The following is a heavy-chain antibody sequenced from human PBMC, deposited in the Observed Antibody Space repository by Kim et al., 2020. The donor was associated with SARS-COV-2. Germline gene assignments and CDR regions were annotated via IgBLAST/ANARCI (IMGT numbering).Heavy chain of an antibody. D-gene: IGHD3-10*01. CDR2: MSYDGSNK. CDR3: AREGFGVVEDAFDI. Sequence: GGSLRLSCAASGFTFSSYAMHWVRQAPGKGLEWVAVMSYDGSNKYYADSVKGRFSISRDNSKNTLYLQMNSLRPEDTAVYYCAREGFGVVEDAFDIWGQGTWVTVSS. CDR1: GFTFSSYA. J-gene: IGHJ3*02. V-gene: IGHV3-30-3*01.